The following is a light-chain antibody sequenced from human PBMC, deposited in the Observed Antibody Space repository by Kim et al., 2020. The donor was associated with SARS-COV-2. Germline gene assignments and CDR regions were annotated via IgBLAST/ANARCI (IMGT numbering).Light chain of an antibody. CDR3: QTWDSITVV. CDR2: QDT. V-gene: IGLV3-1*01. Sequence: GSPGQTSSITCSGDKLGEKYACWYQQKPGQSPVLVIYQDTKRPSGIPERFSGSNSGNTATLTISGTQAMDEADYYCQTWDSITVVFGGGTQLTVL. J-gene: IGLJ2*01. CDR1: KLGEKY.